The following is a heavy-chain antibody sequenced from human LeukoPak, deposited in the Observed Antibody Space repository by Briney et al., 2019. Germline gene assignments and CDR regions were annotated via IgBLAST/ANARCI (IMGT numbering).Heavy chain of an antibody. CDR1: GYSISSGYY. CDR3: ARQIGYNYVPHGLDP. Sequence: SETLSLTCAVSGYSISSGYYWGWIRQPPGKGLEWIGTIYRTGSTYYNPSLKSRVTISIDTSKNQFSLRLSSVTATDTAVYYWARQIGYNYVPHGLDPWGQGTLVTVSS. D-gene: IGHD5-18*01. CDR2: IYRTGST. J-gene: IGHJ5*02. V-gene: IGHV4-38-2*01.